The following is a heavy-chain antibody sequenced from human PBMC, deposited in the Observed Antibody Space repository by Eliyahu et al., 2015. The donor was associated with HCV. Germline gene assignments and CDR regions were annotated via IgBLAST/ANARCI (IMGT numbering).Heavy chain of an antibody. J-gene: IGHJ5*02. D-gene: IGHD6-19*01. CDR2: IHYSGST. Sequence: QVQLQESGPGLVKPSETLSLTCTVSGGSITTSXWSWIRQPPGKGLEWIGYIHYSGSTNYNPSLKSRVTISVDTSKNQFSLILTSVTAADTAVYYCASGGGGIAVAGTGGWFDPWGQGTLVTVSS. CDR3: ASGGGGIAVAGTGGWFDP. V-gene: IGHV4-59*01. CDR1: GGSITTSX.